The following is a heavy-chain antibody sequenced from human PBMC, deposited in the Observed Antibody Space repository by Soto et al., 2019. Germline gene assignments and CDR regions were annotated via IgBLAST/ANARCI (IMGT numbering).Heavy chain of an antibody. Sequence: ASVKVSCKASGYTFTTYGISWVRQAPGQGLEWLGWINTHNGNTNYAQNLQGGVIMTADTSTSTAYMELRSLRSDDTAIYYCTREGSAPYYYYGMDVWGQGTTVTVSS. V-gene: IGHV1-18*01. CDR2: INTHNGNT. D-gene: IGHD3-10*01. CDR1: GYTFTTYG. J-gene: IGHJ6*02. CDR3: TREGSAPYYYYGMDV.